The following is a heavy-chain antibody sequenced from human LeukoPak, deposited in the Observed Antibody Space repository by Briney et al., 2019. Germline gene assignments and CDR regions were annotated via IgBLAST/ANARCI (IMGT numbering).Heavy chain of an antibody. CDR1: GDSISSSSYY. V-gene: IGHV4-61*01. J-gene: IGHJ6*02. CDR3: ARDNWNYGSSMDV. D-gene: IGHD1-7*01. Sequence: SETLSLTCTVSGDSISSSSYYWSWIRQPPGKGLEWIGYIYYSGSTNYNPSLKSRVTISVDTSKNQFSLKLSSVTAADTAVYYCARDNWNYGSSMDVWGQGATVTVSS. CDR2: IYYSGST.